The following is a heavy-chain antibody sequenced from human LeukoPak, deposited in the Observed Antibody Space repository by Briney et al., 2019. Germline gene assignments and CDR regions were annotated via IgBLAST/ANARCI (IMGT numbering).Heavy chain of an antibody. CDR1: GYTFTTYY. CDR2: INPTGGST. CDR3: ALYSSTWY. J-gene: IGHJ4*02. D-gene: IGHD6-13*01. V-gene: IGHV1-46*01. Sequence: ASVRVSCKASGYTFTTYYIHWVGQAPGQGLEWMGIINPTGGSTTYAQKFQGRVTMTRDTSTSTVFMELNSLRSEDTAVYYCALYSSTWYWGQGTLVTVSS.